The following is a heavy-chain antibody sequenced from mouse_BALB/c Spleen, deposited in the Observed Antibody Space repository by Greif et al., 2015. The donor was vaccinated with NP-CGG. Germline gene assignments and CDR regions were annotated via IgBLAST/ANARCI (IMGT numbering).Heavy chain of an antibody. CDR2: INPSNGRT. V-gene: IGHV1S81*02. D-gene: IGHD2-3*01. Sequence: QVQLQQPGAELVKPGASVKLSCKASGYTFTSYWMHWVKQRPGQGLEWIGEINPSNGRTNYNEKFKSKSTLTVDKSSSTAYMQLSSLTSEDSAVYYCARRGWLLSYFDYWGQGTTLTVSS. CDR1: GYTFTSYW. CDR3: ARRGWLLSYFDY. J-gene: IGHJ2*01.